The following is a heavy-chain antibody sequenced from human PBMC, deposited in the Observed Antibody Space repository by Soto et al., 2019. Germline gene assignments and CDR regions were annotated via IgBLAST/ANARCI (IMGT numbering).Heavy chain of an antibody. CDR1: GYTFMDYY. CDR3: ARDPRSWNYVGCWDQ. CDR2: INPDGGST. J-gene: IGHJ4*02. D-gene: IGHD3-16*01. Sequence: QVQLMQSGAEVKKPGASVRVSCQTSGYTFMDYYIHWLRQAPGQGLEWMGVINPDGGSTSYARKLQGRVPVNTDTSTNSVYLDLRRLTPEDTAVYFCARDPRSWNYVGCWDQWGQGTLVTVTT. V-gene: IGHV1-46*01.